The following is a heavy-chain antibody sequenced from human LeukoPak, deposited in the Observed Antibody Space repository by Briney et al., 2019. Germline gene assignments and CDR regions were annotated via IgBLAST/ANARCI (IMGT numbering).Heavy chain of an antibody. D-gene: IGHD2-2*01. V-gene: IGHV3-33*06. Sequence: PGRSLRLSCAASGFTFSSYGMHWVRQAPGKGLEWVAVIWYDGSYKFYADSVKGRFTISRDNSKNTLYLQMNSLRAEDTAVYYCAKGDIVVVPAAFWDYWGQGTLVTVSS. CDR1: GFTFSSYG. J-gene: IGHJ4*02. CDR3: AKGDIVVVPAAFWDY. CDR2: IWYDGSYK.